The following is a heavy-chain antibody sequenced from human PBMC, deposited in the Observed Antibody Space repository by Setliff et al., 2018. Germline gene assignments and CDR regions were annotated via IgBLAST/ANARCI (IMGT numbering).Heavy chain of an antibody. J-gene: IGHJ3*02. CDR2: IYNSGST. Sequence: SETLSLTCTVSGGSISSYYWSWIRQPPGKGLEWIGYIYNSGSTDYNPSLKSRVTISVDTSKNQISLKLTSVTAADTAVYYCARPNGGDYAFDIWGQGRMVTVSS. CDR3: ARPNGGDYAFDI. CDR1: GGSISSYY. D-gene: IGHD3-16*01. V-gene: IGHV4-59*01.